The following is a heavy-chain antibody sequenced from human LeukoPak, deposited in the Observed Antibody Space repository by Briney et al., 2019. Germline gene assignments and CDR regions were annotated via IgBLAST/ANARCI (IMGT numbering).Heavy chain of an antibody. V-gene: IGHV4-59*01. CDR1: GGSISSYY. CDR3: ATSSWYPDNWFDP. CDR2: IYYGGST. J-gene: IGHJ5*02. D-gene: IGHD6-13*01. Sequence: SETLSLTCTVSGGSISSYYWSWIRQPPGKGLEWIGYIYYGGSTNYNPSLKSRVTISVDTSKNQFSLKLSSVTAADTAVYYCATSSWYPDNWFDPWGQGTLVTVSS.